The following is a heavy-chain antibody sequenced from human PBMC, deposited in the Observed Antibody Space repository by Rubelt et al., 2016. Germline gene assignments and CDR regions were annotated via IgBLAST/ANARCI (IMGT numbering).Heavy chain of an antibody. J-gene: IGHJ4*02. Sequence: QLQLQESGPGLVKPSETLSLTCTVSGGSISSSSYYWSWIRQPPGKGLEWIGYVYYSGSTYYKPSLKSRVTISVDTSKNQFSLKLSAVTAAATAVYHCARDLGRSGYASCSDYWGRGTLVTVSS. V-gene: IGHV4-61*05. CDR1: GGSISSSSYY. D-gene: IGHD5-12*01. CDR2: VYYSGST. CDR3: ARDLGRSGYASCSDY.